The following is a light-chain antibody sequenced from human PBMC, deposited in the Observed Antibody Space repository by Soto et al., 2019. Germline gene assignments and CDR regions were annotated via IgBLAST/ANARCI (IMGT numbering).Light chain of an antibody. CDR3: QSYDSSLSGYV. CDR1: SSNIGAGYD. J-gene: IGLJ1*01. V-gene: IGLV1-40*01. CDR2: GNS. Sequence: QPVLTQPPSVSGAPGQRVTISCTGSSSNIGAGYDVHWYQQLPGTAPKLLIYGNSNRPSGVPDRFSGSKSGTSASLAITGXXXXXXXXXYCQSYDSSLSGYVFGTGTKVTVL.